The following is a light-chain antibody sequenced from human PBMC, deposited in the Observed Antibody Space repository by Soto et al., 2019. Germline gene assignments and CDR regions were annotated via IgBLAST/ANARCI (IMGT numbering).Light chain of an antibody. CDR3: HQYASSPWT. CDR2: DAS. CDR1: QSVSSTY. V-gene: IGKV3-20*01. J-gene: IGKJ1*01. Sequence: EIVLTQSPGTLSLSPGERATLSCRASQSVSSTYLAWYQQKPGQAPRLLIYDASTRAAGIPDRFSGSGSGTDFTLTISRLEAEDFAVYYWHQYASSPWTFGQGAKVE.